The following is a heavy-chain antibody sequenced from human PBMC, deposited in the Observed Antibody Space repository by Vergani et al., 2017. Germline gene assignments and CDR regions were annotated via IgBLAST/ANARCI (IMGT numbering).Heavy chain of an antibody. D-gene: IGHD6-6*01. CDR1: GFTFDDYA. J-gene: IGHJ4*02. CDR3: ARGIAARPVDY. V-gene: IGHV3-9*01. CDR2: ISWNSGSI. Sequence: EVQLVESGGGLVQPGGSLRLSCAASGFTFDDYAMHWVRQAPGKGLEWVSGISWNSGSIGYADSVKGRFTISRDNAKNSLYLQMNSLRAEDTAVYYCARGIAARPVDYWGQGTLVTVSS.